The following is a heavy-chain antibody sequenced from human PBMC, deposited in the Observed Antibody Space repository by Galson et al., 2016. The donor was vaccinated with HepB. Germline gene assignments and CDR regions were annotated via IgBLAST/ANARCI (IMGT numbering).Heavy chain of an antibody. CDR2: ISSNTYGGTT. J-gene: IGHJ4*02. D-gene: IGHD3-3*01. CDR3: ARVDFDSWSGLDY. Sequence: SLRLSCAASGFTFGHCTMSWFRQTPGKGLEWVGLISSNTYGGTTEYAASVKGRFTISRDDSKRIAYLQMYSLKTEDTAVYYCARVDFDSWSGLDYWGQGTLVTVSS. CDR1: GFTFGHCT. V-gene: IGHV3-49*03.